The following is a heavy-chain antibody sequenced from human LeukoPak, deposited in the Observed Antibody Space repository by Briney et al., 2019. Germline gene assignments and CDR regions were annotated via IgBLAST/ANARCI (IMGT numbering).Heavy chain of an antibody. CDR2: MNPNSGNT. D-gene: IGHD3-16*01. CDR3: ARRRGLRGFRSNWFDP. V-gene: IGHV1-8*03. Sequence: WASVKVSCKASGNTFAGYYIHWVRQATGQGLEWMGWMNPNSGNTGYAQKFQGRVTITRNTSISTAYMELSSLRSEDTAVYYCARRRGLRGFRSNWFDPWGQGTLVTVSS. CDR1: GNTFAGYY. J-gene: IGHJ5*02.